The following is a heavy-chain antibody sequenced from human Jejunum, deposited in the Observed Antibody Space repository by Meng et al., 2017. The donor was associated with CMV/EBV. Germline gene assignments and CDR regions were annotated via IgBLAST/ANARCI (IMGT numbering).Heavy chain of an antibody. CDR1: GFTFDDYG. V-gene: IGHV3-20*03. J-gene: IGHJ4*02. CDR2: ISWNGAST. D-gene: IGHD1-26*01. Sequence: AASGFTFDDYGMSWVRQAPGKGLEWVSGISWNGASTAYADSVKGRFTISRDNAKNSLYLQMNSLRAEDTAFYYCARDGGTYLFDYWGQGTRVTVSS. CDR3: ARDGGTYLFDY.